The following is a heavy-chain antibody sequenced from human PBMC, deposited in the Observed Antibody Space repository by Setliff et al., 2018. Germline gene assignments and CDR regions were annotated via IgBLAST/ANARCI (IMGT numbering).Heavy chain of an antibody. CDR1: GGSISSYY. Sequence: SETLSLTCTVSGGSISSYYWSWIRQPAGKGLEWIGRIYTSGSTNYNPSLKSRVTMSVDTSKNQFSLKLSSVTAADTAVYYCAGAGGGSSFTAYYYYYYMDVCGKGTTVTVSS. CDR3: AGAGGGSSFTAYYYYYYMDV. J-gene: IGHJ6*03. D-gene: IGHD6-13*01. CDR2: IYTSGST. V-gene: IGHV4-4*07.